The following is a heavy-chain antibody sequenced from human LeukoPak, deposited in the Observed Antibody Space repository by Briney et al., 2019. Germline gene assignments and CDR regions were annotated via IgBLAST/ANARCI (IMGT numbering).Heavy chain of an antibody. CDR3: ARGDVLPLGSGPWRN. V-gene: IGHV1-69*05. D-gene: IGHD2-15*01. J-gene: IGHJ1*01. CDR2: IIPIFGTA. CDR1: GGTFSSYA. Sequence: ASVKVSCKASGGTFSSYAISWVRQAPGQGLEWMGGIIPIFGTANYAQKFQGRVTITTDESTSTAYMELSSLRSEDTAVYYCARGDVLPLGSGPWRNWGQGTLVTVSS.